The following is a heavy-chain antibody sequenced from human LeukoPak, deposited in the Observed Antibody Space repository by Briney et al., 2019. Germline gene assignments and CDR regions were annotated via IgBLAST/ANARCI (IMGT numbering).Heavy chain of an antibody. D-gene: IGHD6-25*01. V-gene: IGHV3-23*01. CDR3: AKDPGSSASSY. CDR2: ISCSCGST. Sequence: QSGGSLRLSCAASGFTFTRYAMSWGRQAPGKGLEGVSVISCSCGSTYYADAGRGRFTISRDNSKNPLYLQMTSLRAEDTAVYYCAKDPGSSASSYWGQGTLVTVAS. J-gene: IGHJ4*02. CDR1: GFTFTRYA.